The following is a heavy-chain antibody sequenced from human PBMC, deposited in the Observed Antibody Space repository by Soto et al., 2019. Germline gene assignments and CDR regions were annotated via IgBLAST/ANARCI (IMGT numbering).Heavy chain of an antibody. Sequence: SETLSLTCTVSGGSISGYYGSWIRQSPEKGLEYIGYISYSGSTNYNPSLKSRVTTSLDTSKNQFSLKLSSVTAADTAIYYCANLNFDNLTGYYAFDLWGQGTMVTVS. CDR1: GGSISGYY. D-gene: IGHD3-9*01. J-gene: IGHJ3*01. CDR3: ANLNFDNLTGYYAFDL. CDR2: ISYSGST. V-gene: IGHV4-59*08.